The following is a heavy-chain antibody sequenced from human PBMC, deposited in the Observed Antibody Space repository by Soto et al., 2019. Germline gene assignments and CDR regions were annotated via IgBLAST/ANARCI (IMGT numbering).Heavy chain of an antibody. CDR2: IWYDGSNK. Sequence: GGSLRLSCAASGFSFSSYGIHWVRQAPGEGLEWVAVIWYDGSNKYYADSVKGRFTISRDNSKNTLYLQMNSLRAEDTAVYYCARDRDFKKNWNYAIDPWGQGTPVTVCS. CDR3: ARDRDFKKNWNYAIDP. CDR1: GFSFSSYG. D-gene: IGHD1-7*01. V-gene: IGHV3-33*01. J-gene: IGHJ5*02.